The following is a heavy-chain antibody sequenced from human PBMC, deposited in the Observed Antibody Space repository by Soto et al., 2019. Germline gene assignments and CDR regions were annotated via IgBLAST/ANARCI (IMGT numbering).Heavy chain of an antibody. CDR2: ISGSGKNT. CDR3: AKDQKGYYYFDY. J-gene: IGHJ4*02. Sequence: GGSLRLSCAASGFTFSSHGMSWVRQAPGKGLEWVSGISGSGKNTYYADSAKGRFSISRDNSKNTLYLQMNSLRAEDTAVYYCAKDQKGYYYFDYWGQGTLVTVSS. V-gene: IGHV3-23*01. CDR1: GFTFSSHG. D-gene: IGHD1-26*01.